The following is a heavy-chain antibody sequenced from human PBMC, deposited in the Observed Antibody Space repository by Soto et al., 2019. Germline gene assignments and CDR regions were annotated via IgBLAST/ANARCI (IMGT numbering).Heavy chain of an antibody. CDR3: ARGKERPGPHYFDY. V-gene: IGHV1-8*01. D-gene: IGHD6-25*01. J-gene: IGHJ4*02. CDR2: MNPYSGNT. Sequence: ASVKVSCKASGYTFTTYDISWVRQATGQGLEWMGWMNPYSGNTGYAQKFQGRVTVTRNTSISTVYMELSGLRPDDTAVYYCARGKERPGPHYFDYWGQGSQVTVSS. CDR1: GYTFTTYD.